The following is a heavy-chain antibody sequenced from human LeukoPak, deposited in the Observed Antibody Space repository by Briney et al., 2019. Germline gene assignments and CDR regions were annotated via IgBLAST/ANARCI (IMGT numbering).Heavy chain of an antibody. CDR2: THYSGST. D-gene: IGHD1-26*01. V-gene: IGHV4-59*08. CDR3: AKWEERLRAFDV. Sequence: MTSETLSLTCTVSTDSIRNYYWNWVRQPPGKPLEWIGFTHYSGSTFYNPSLKSRVSTSVDTPKNQFSLKLSLVTAADTAMYYCAKWEERLRAFDVWGPGTMVTVSS. CDR1: TDSIRNYY. J-gene: IGHJ3*01.